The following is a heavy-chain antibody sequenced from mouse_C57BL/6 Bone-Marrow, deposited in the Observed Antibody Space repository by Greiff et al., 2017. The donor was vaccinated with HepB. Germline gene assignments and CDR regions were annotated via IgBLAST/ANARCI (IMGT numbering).Heavy chain of an antibody. CDR3: AREAPLPVKDY. D-gene: IGHD2-12*01. Sequence: EVKVVESGGGLVKPGGSLKLSCAASGFTFSSYAMSWVRQTPEKRLEWVATISDGGSYTYYPDNVKGRFTISRDNAKNNLYLQMSHLKSEDTAMYYCAREAPLPVKDYWGQGTTLTVSS. V-gene: IGHV5-4*01. CDR1: GFTFSSYA. CDR2: ISDGGSYT. J-gene: IGHJ2*01.